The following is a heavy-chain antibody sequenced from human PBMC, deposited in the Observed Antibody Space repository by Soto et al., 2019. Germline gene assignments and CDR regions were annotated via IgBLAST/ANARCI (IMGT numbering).Heavy chain of an antibody. CDR2: MNGAGTST. D-gene: IGHD3-10*01. CDR3: ARGGAGHYHYGMDV. J-gene: IGHJ6*02. CDR1: GFTLTTYA. Sequence: VQLLESGGGLVQPGGSLRLSCAASGFTLTTYAMSWVRQPPGKGLEWVSSMNGAGTSTSYADSVKGRFTTSRDNSKNTLFLEMNSLRAEDTAVYYCARGGAGHYHYGMDVWGQGTTVIVSS. V-gene: IGHV3-23*01.